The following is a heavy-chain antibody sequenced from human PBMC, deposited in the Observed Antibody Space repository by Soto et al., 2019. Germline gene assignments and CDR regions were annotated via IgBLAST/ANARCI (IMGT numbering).Heavy chain of an antibody. V-gene: IGHV4-4*07. D-gene: IGHD6-19*01. CDR2: IYTSGST. Sequence: SVTLSLTCTVSGGSISSYYWSWIRQPAGKGLEWIGRIYTSGSTNYNPSLKSRVTMSVDTSKNQFSLKLSSLTAADTAVYYCARDLGSIAVASTFDYWGQGTLVTVSS. CDR3: ARDLGSIAVASTFDY. CDR1: GGSISSYY. J-gene: IGHJ4*02.